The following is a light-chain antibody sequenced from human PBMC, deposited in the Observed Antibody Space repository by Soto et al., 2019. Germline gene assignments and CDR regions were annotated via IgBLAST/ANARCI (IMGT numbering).Light chain of an antibody. J-gene: IGKJ1*01. CDR2: KAS. CDR1: QSISSW. Sequence: DIQMTQAPSTLSASXGDRVTITCRASQSISSWLAWYQQKPGKAPKLLIYKASSLESGVPSRFSGSGSGTEFTLTIRSLQPDVFASYSCQLYTSYCTFGQVP. V-gene: IGKV1-5*03. CDR3: QLYTSYCT.